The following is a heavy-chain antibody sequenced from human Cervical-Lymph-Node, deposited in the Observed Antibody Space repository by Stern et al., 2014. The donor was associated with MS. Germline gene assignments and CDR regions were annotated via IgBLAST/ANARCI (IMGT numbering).Heavy chain of an antibody. Sequence: QVQLQQSGPGLVKPSQTLSLTCTVSGGSISSGSHYWSWIRQPAGKGLEWVGRIYSTGRVDYNPSFTGRVPMSVDTSKDQFSLELRSVTAADTAMYYCAREWIYEVSWFDSWGQGSLVIVSS. V-gene: IGHV4-61*02. CDR2: IYSTGRV. D-gene: IGHD5/OR15-5a*01. CDR3: AREWIYEVSWFDS. CDR1: GGSISSGSHY. J-gene: IGHJ5*01.